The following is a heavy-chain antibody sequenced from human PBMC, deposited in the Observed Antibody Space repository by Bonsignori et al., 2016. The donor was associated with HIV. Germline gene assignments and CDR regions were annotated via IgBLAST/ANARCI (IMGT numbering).Heavy chain of an antibody. J-gene: IGHJ6*03. D-gene: IGHD3-10*01. CDR3: ARAIFGTYYYYMDV. Sequence: SETLSLTCTVSGGSISSYYWSWIRQPPGKGLEWIGYIYYSGSTNYNPSLKSRVTISVDTSKNQFSLKLSSVTAADTAVYYCARAIFGTYYYYMDVWGQRDHGHRLL. V-gene: IGHV4-59*01. CDR1: GGSISSYY. CDR2: IYYSGST.